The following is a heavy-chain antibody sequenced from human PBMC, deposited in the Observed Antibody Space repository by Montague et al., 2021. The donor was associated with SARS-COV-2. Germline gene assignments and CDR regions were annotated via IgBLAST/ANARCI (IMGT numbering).Heavy chain of an antibody. D-gene: IGHD2-8*01. CDR2: INHSGST. CDR3: ARGSPVQVSIRHFEAVSSGVLDL. V-gene: IGHV4-34*01. CDR1: RGSVKSYY. Sequence: SETLSLTCAVYRGSVKSYYWTWIRQAPGKGLAWIGEINHSGSTNYNPSLKSRVTMSIDASKRQFSLRLKSVSAADTAVYFCARGSPVQVSIRHFEAVSSGVLDLWGQGTLVIVSP. J-gene: IGHJ4*03.